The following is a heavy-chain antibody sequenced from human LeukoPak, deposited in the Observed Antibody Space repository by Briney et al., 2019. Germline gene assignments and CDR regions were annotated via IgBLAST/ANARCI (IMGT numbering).Heavy chain of an antibody. D-gene: IGHD3-22*01. V-gene: IGHV3-72*01. Sequence: PGGSLRLSCAASGFTFSDHYMDWVRQPPGKGLEWVGRTRNKANSYTTEYAASVKGRFTISRDDSKNSLYLQMNSLKTEDTAVYYCARGLIRSLYYYYGMDVWGQGTTVTVSS. J-gene: IGHJ6*02. CDR1: GFTFSDHY. CDR3: ARGLIRSLYYYYGMDV. CDR2: TRNKANSYTT.